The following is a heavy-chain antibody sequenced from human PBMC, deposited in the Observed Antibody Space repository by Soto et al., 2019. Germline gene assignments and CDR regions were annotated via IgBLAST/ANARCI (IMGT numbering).Heavy chain of an antibody. CDR1: GFTISSYG. D-gene: IGHD5-12*01. V-gene: IGHV3-30*18. CDR2: ISYDGSNK. CDR3: TKDSAIGYDSKYFDG. Sequence: QVQLVESGGGVVQPGRSLRLSCAASGFTISSYGMHWVRQAPGKGLEWVADISYDGSNKYYADSVKGRFTISRDNSTNTLSLQMNSLRAEDTAVYYCTKDSAIGYDSKYFDGWGQGTLVTVSS. J-gene: IGHJ4*02.